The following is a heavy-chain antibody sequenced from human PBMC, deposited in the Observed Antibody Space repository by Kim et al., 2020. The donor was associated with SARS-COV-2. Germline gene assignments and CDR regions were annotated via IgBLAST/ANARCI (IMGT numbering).Heavy chain of an antibody. CDR2: ISGSGGST. V-gene: IGHV3-23*01. D-gene: IGHD3-9*01. CDR3: AKSRGLRYFDWLPAVFDY. Sequence: GGSLRLSCAASGFTFSSYAMSWVRQAPGKGLEWVSAISGSGGSTYYADSVKGRFTISRDNSKNTLYLQMNSLRAEDTAVYYCAKSRGLRYFDWLPAVFDYWGQGTLVTVSS. J-gene: IGHJ4*02. CDR1: GFTFSSYA.